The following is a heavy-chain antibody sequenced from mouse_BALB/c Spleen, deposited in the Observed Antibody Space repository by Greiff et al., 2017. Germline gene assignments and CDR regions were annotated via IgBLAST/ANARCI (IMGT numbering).Heavy chain of an antibody. CDR3: ERYVPWYLDV. CDR1: GYTFTSYT. D-gene: IGHD2-12*01. CDR2: INPSSGYT. J-gene: IGHJ1*01. Sequence: VKLQESAAELARPGASVKMSCKASGYTFTSYTMHWVKQRPGQGLEWIGYINPSSGYTEYNQKFKDKTTLTADKSSSTAYMQLSSLTSEDSAVYYCERYVPWYLDVWGAGTTVTVSS. V-gene: IGHV1-4*02.